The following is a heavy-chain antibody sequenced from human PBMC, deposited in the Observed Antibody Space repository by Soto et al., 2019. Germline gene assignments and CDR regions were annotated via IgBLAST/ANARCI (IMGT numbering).Heavy chain of an antibody. CDR3: AKDYRLGYCSSTSCYVGWGFDY. D-gene: IGHD2-2*01. CDR2: ISGSGGST. J-gene: IGHJ4*02. V-gene: IGHV3-23*01. Sequence: GGSLRLSCAASGFTFSSYAMSWVRQAPGKGLEWVSAISGSGGSTYYADSVKGRFTISRDNSKNTLYLQMNSLRAEDTAVYYCAKDYRLGYCSSTSCYVGWGFDYWGQGTLVTVSS. CDR1: GFTFSSYA.